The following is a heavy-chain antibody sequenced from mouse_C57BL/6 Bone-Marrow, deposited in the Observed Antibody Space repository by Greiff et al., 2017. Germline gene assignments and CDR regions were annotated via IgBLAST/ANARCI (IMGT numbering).Heavy chain of an antibody. Sequence: EVKLQESGPGLVKPSPSLSLTCSVTGYSITSGYYWNWIRQFPGNKLEWMGYISYDGSNNYNPSLKNRISLTRDTSKNQFFLKLNSVTTEDTATYYCARDHPYYYEEAWFAYGGQGTLVTVSA. CDR2: ISYDGSN. V-gene: IGHV3-6*01. CDR3: ARDHPYYYEEAWFAY. J-gene: IGHJ3*01. CDR1: GYSITSGYY. D-gene: IGHD1-1*01.